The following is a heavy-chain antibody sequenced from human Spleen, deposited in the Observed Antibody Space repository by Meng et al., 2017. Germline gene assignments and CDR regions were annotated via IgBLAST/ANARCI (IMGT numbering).Heavy chain of an antibody. CDR1: GCTLSCIS. CDR3: TRDGYSDCSRTSCFDY. J-gene: IGHJ4*02. Sequence: GRLGHVVVSLWKLEVSCKAASQASGCTLSCISKKCLGQATGQGLEWMGWIDTKTGNPRYAQGFNGRLVFSSDTSVSTAYLQISGLKADDTAVYYCTRDGYSDCSRTSCFDYWGQGTLVTVSS. D-gene: IGHD2-2*01. V-gene: IGHV7-4-1*02. CDR2: IDTKTGNP.